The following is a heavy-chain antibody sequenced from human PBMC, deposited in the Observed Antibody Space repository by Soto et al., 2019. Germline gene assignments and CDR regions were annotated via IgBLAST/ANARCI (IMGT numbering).Heavy chain of an antibody. Sequence: SETLSLTCTVSGGSISSSSYYWGWIRQPPGKGLEWIGSIYYSGSTYYNPSLKSRVTISVDTSKNQFSLKLSSVTAADTAVYYCARLGTLNWFDPWGQGTLVTSPQ. CDR3: ARLGTLNWFDP. V-gene: IGHV4-39*01. CDR1: GGSISSSSYY. D-gene: IGHD6-13*01. CDR2: IYYSGST. J-gene: IGHJ5*02.